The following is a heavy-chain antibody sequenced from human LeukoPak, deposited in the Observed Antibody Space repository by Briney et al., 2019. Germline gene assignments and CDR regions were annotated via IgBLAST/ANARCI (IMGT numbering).Heavy chain of an antibody. CDR2: IYTSGST. CDR1: GGSISSGSYY. J-gene: IGHJ4*02. CDR3: ARDATIFGVVGPFDY. D-gene: IGHD3-3*01. V-gene: IGHV4-61*02. Sequence: SETLSLTCTVSGGSISSGSYYWRWIRQPAGTGLEWIGRIYTSGSTNYNPSLKSRVTISVDTSKNQFSLKLSSVTAADTAVYYCARDATIFGVVGPFDYWGQGTLVTVSS.